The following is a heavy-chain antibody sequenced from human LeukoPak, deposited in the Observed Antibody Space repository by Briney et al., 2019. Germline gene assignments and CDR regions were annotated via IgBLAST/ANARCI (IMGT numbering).Heavy chain of an antibody. CDR1: GFTFSDNY. Sequence: GGSLRLSCAASGFTFSDNYMTWVRQAPGKGLEWVSVIYSGGNTYYADSVKGRFTISRDTSRNTLYLQMNSLRAEDTAVYYCARGYSSGWNFDYWGQGTLVTVSS. J-gene: IGHJ4*02. D-gene: IGHD6-19*01. CDR2: IYSGGNT. CDR3: ARGYSSGWNFDY. V-gene: IGHV3-66*01.